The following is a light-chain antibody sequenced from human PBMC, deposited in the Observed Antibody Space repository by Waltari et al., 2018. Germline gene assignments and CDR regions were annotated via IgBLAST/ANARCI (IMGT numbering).Light chain of an antibody. CDR3: QTWGTGIQV. V-gene: IGLV4-69*01. CDR1: SGHSNFA. J-gene: IGLJ2*01. Sequence: QLVLTQSPSASASLGASVQLTCTLSSGHSNFALAWHQQPPEKGPRYLMKLRSDGSHSKGDGIPDRFSGSSSGAERYLTISSLKSEDEADYYCQTWGTGIQVFGGGTKLTVL. CDR2: LRSDGSH.